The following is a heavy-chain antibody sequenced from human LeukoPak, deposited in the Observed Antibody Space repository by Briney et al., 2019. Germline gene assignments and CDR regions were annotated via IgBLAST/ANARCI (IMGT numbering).Heavy chain of an antibody. V-gene: IGHV7-4-1*02. CDR1: GYTFTSYD. J-gene: IGHJ4*02. CDR2: IDTNTGNP. D-gene: IGHD5-24*01. Sequence: ASVKVSCKASGYTFTSYDIKWVRQAPGQGLECMGWIDTNTGNPTYAQGFTGRFVFSLDTSLSTAYLQLSSLKAEDTAVYYCASQGGLMATVRYWGQGTLVTVSS. CDR3: ASQGGLMATVRY.